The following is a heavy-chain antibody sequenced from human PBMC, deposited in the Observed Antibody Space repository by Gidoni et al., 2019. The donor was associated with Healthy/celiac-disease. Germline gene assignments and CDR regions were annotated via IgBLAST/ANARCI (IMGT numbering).Heavy chain of an antibody. CDR2: IKSKPYGGTT. D-gene: IGHD6-13*01. CDR3: IAAAGYGGIDY. J-gene: IGHJ4*02. CDR1: GFTCSNAW. V-gene: IGHV3-15*01. Sequence: EVQLVESGGGLVKPGGSLRLSGGASGFTCSNAWMSWVRKAPGKGLEWVGRIKSKPYGGTTDYAALVKGRFNISRDDSKHTLYLQMNSLKTEDTAVYYCIAAAGYGGIDYWGQGTLVTVSS.